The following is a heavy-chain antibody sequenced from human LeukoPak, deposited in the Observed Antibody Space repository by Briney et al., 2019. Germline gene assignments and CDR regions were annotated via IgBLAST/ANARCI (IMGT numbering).Heavy chain of an antibody. D-gene: IGHD4-17*01. CDR2: ISYIGRT. CDR3: ARDLVTVTKGFDI. V-gene: IGHV4-59*11. Sequence: SETLSLTCAVSADSFSSHYWTWIRQPPGKGLEWIGYISYIGRTNYNPSLTSRVTISIDTSKNQFSLKLTSVTAADTAVYYCARDLVTVTKGFDIWGQGTMVSVSS. CDR1: ADSFSSHY. J-gene: IGHJ3*02.